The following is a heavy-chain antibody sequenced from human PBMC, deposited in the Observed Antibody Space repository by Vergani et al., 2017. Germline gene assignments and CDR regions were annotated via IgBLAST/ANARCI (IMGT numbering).Heavy chain of an antibody. CDR1: GYTFTGYY. D-gene: IGHD1-26*01. CDR2: INPNSGGT. Sequence: QVQLVQSGAEVKKPGASVKVSCKASGYTFTGYYMHWVRQAPGQGLEWMGWINPNSGGTNYGQKFQGRVTMTRDTSISTAYMELSRLRSDDTAVYYCARGYELVGATGYYYYGMDVWGQGTTVTVSS. V-gene: IGHV1-2*02. J-gene: IGHJ6*02. CDR3: ARGYELVGATGYYYYGMDV.